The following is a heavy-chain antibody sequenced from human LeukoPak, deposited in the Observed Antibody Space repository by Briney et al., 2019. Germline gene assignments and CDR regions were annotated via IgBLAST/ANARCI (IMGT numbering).Heavy chain of an antibody. J-gene: IGHJ4*02. CDR1: GGTFSSYA. D-gene: IGHD4-17*01. Sequence: ASVKVSCKASGGTFSSYAISWVRQAPGQGLEWMGRIIPILGIANYAQKFQGRVTITADKSTSTAYMELSSLRSEDTAVYYCARLSMTTGFYYFDYWGQGTLVTVSS. CDR2: IIPILGIA. V-gene: IGHV1-69*04. CDR3: ARLSMTTGFYYFDY.